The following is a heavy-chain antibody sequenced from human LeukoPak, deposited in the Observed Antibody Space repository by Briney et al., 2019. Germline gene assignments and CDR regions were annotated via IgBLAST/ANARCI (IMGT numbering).Heavy chain of an antibody. Sequence: GASVKVSCKASGYTFNSYGINWVRKAPGQGLEWMGWISVYNGNKNYAQKFQGRVTMTTDTSTSTAYMEVRSLRSDDTAVYYCARVNSAHWLVGFNFDYWGQGTLVTVSS. J-gene: IGHJ4*02. V-gene: IGHV1-18*01. CDR1: GYTFNSYG. CDR3: ARVNSAHWLVGFNFDY. CDR2: ISVYNGNK. D-gene: IGHD6-19*01.